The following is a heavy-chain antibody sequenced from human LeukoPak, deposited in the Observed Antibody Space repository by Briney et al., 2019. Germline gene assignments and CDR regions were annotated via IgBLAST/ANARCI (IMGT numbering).Heavy chain of an antibody. Sequence: SVKVSCKASGGTFSSYAISWVRQAPGQGLEWMGGIIPIFGTANYAQKFQGRVTMTTDTSTSTAYMELRSLRSDDTAVYYCARQDIVVVVAATCFDYWGQGTLVTVSS. CDR3: ARQDIVVVVAATCFDY. V-gene: IGHV1-69*05. J-gene: IGHJ4*02. D-gene: IGHD2-15*01. CDR1: GGTFSSYA. CDR2: IIPIFGTA.